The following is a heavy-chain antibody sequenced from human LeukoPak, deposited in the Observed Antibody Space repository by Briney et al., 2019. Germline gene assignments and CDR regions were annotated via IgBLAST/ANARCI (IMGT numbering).Heavy chain of an antibody. J-gene: IGHJ4*02. Sequence: GSLRLSCAASGFTFSSYGMHWVRQAPGKGLEWVAVISYDGSNKYYADSVKGRFTISRDNSKNTLYLQMNSLRAEDTAVYYCARESGSYYVADYWGQGTLVTVSS. CDR1: GFTFSSYG. V-gene: IGHV3-30*03. CDR2: ISYDGSNK. D-gene: IGHD1-26*01. CDR3: ARESGSYYVADY.